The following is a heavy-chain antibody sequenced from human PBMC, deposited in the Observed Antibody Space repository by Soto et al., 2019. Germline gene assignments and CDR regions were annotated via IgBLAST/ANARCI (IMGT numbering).Heavy chain of an antibody. CDR2: FYYSEST. D-gene: IGHD2-15*01. Sequence: PSETLSLLCTVSGGSVSSGDYYWSWIRQPPGKGLEWIGYFYYSESTNYNPSLKSHDTISVDTSKNQLSLKLSSVTAADPAVYYCARGGRPLGNYYYGMDVWGQGTTVTVSS. V-gene: IGHV4-61*08. J-gene: IGHJ6*02. CDR1: GGSVSSGDYY. CDR3: ARGGRPLGNYYYGMDV.